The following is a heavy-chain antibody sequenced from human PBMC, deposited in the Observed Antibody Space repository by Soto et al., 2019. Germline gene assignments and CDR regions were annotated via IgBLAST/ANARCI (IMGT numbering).Heavy chain of an antibody. CDR1: GFFSSNYA. D-gene: IGHD3-16*01. Sequence: PGGSLRLSCAASGFFSSNYAMGWFRQAPGTGLEWVSAISDSGVNTYYADSVKGRFTISRDNSKNALYLEMKSLRAGDTAVYYCIREARGHSYASLWGQGTPVTVSS. CDR2: ISDSGVNT. V-gene: IGHV3-23*01. CDR3: IREARGHSYASL. J-gene: IGHJ4*02.